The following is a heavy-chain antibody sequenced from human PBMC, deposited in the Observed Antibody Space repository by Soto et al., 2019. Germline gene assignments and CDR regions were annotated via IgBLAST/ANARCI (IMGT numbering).Heavy chain of an antibody. CDR3: VTKKDVLTGYLDS. Sequence: GVSRTLESAACGLRLGRCQVSWIRQTPGKGLEWISYISQSGNVIYYADSVKGRFTISRGDAKKSLYPQMNSLRAEDTAMYYCVTKKDVLTGYLDSWGQGTQVTVSS. D-gene: IGHD3-9*01. J-gene: IGHJ4*02. V-gene: IGHV3-11*01. CDR1: GLRLGRCQ. CDR2: ISQSGNVI.